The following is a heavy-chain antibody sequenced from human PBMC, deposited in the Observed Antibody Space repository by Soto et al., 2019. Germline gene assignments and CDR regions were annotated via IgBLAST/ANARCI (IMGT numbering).Heavy chain of an antibody. CDR1: GFSLSGSGMR. J-gene: IGHJ6*02. CDR2: IDWEDTK. CDR3: ARAFYGMDV. V-gene: IGHV2-70*04. Sequence: SGPTLVNPTQTLTLTCTVSGFSLSGSGMRVTWIRQPPGKALEWLARIDWEDTKLYSTSLKTRLTISKDTSKNQVVLSMTNVDPADTGTYYCARAFYGMDVWGQGTTVTVSS.